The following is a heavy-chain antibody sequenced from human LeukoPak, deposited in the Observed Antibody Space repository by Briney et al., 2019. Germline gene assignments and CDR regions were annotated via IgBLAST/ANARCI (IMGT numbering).Heavy chain of an antibody. Sequence: PPGRSLRLSCAASGFTFSHYGMHWVRQAPGKGLEWVAVIWFDGSNKYYADSVKGRFTISRDNSKNTVYLQMDSLRAEDTAVYYCARVWGVTKYGIDYWGQGTLVTASS. CDR2: IWFDGSNK. J-gene: IGHJ4*02. D-gene: IGHD3-10*01. CDR3: ARVWGVTKYGIDY. CDR1: GFTFSHYG. V-gene: IGHV3-33*01.